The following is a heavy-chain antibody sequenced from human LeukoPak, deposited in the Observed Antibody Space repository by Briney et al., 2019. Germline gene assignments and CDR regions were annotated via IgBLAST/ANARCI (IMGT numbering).Heavy chain of an antibody. Sequence: GGSLRLSCAASGFRFSDYYMSWVRQAPGKGLEWISYIDLSSSTLYYGDSVKGRFTISRDNAKNSVYLQMNSLRAEDTAIYYCARGHYGLDVWGQGTTVTVSS. J-gene: IGHJ6*02. V-gene: IGHV3-11*01. CDR1: GFRFSDYY. CDR3: ARGHYGLDV. CDR2: IDLSSSTL.